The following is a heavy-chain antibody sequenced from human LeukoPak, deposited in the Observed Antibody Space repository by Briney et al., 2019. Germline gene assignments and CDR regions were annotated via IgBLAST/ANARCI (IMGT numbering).Heavy chain of an antibody. CDR2: IYHSGST. CDR1: GYSISSGYY. V-gene: IGHV4-38-2*02. J-gene: IGHJ5*01. Sequence: SETLSLTCTVSGYSISSGYYWGWLRQPPGKGLEWIGTIYHSGSTYYNPSLKSRVTISVDTSKNQFSLRLNSVTAADTAVYYCAREGAYRTYGDYSPFDFWGQGTLVTVSS. CDR3: AREGAYRTYGDYSPFDF. D-gene: IGHD4-17*01.